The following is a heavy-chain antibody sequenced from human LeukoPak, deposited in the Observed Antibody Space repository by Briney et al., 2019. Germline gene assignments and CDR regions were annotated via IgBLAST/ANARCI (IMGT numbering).Heavy chain of an antibody. CDR3: ARAQSRITMVRGVTKKSGWFDP. J-gene: IGHJ5*02. V-gene: IGHV4-34*01. D-gene: IGHD3-10*01. CDR2: INHSGST. CDR1: GGPFSGYY. Sequence: SETLSLTCAVYGGPFSGYYWSWIRQPPGKGLEWIGEINHSGSTNYNPSLKSRVTIPVDTSKNQFSLKLSSVTAADTAVYYCARAQSRITMVRGVTKKSGWFDPWGQGTLVTVSS.